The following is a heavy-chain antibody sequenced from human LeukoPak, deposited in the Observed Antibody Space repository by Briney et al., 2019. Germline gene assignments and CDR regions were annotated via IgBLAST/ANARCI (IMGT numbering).Heavy chain of an antibody. V-gene: IGHV4-61*02. Sequence: SETLSLTCTVSGGSISTGSYYWSWIRQPAGKGLEWIGRMHTSGSTNYNPSLNSRVTISVATSKNQFSLKLSSVTAADTAVYYCARAPRGGYIADAFDIWGQGTMVTVSS. CDR2: MHTSGST. J-gene: IGHJ3*02. D-gene: IGHD3-22*01. CDR1: GGSISTGSYY. CDR3: ARAPRGGYIADAFDI.